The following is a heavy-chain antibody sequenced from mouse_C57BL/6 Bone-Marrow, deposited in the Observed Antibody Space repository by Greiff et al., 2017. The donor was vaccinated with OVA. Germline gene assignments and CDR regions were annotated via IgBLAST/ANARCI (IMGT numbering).Heavy chain of an antibody. V-gene: IGHV1-19*01. CDR2: INPYNGGT. J-gene: IGHJ2*01. Sequence: VQLQQSGPVLVKPGASVKMSCKASGYTFTDYYMNWVKQSHGKSLEWIGVINPYNGGTSYNQKFKGKATLTVDKSSSTAYMELNSLTSDDSAVYYCAIAWLLEGYWGQGTTLTVSS. CDR1: GYTFTDYY. D-gene: IGHD2-3*01. CDR3: AIAWLLEGY.